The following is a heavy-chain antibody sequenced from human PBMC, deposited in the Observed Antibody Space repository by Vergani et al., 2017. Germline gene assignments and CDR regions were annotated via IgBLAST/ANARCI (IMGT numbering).Heavy chain of an antibody. CDR2: ISAYNGNT. D-gene: IGHD3-3*01. Sequence: QVQLVQSGAEVKKPGASVKVSCKASGYTFTSYGISWVRQAPGQGLEWMGWISAYNGNTNYAQKLQGRVTMTTDTSTSTAYMELRSLRSDDTAVYYCARRRHGGLNFWRGYYIDYWGQGTLVTVSS. CDR3: ARRRHGGLNFWRGYYIDY. J-gene: IGHJ4*02. V-gene: IGHV1-18*04. CDR1: GYTFTSYG.